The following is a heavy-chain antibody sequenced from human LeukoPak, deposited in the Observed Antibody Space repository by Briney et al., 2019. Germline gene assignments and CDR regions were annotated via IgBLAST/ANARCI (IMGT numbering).Heavy chain of an antibody. Sequence: SETLSLTCTVSGGSISSYYWSWIRQPPGKGLEWIGYIYYSGSTNYNPSLKSRVTISVDTSKDQFSLKLSSVTAADTAVYYCLFDWPLRGAFDIWGQGTMVTVSS. V-gene: IGHV4-59*12. D-gene: IGHD3-9*01. CDR2: IYYSGST. J-gene: IGHJ3*02. CDR3: LFDWPLRGAFDI. CDR1: GGSISSYY.